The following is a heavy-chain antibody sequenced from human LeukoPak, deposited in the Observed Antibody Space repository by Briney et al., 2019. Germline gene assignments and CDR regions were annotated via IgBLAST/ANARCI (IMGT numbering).Heavy chain of an antibody. Sequence: GSLRLSCAASGFTFSSYSMNWVRQPPGKGLEWIGYIYYSGSTNYNPSLKSRVTISVDTSKNQFSLKLSSVTAADTAVYYCASMDTAMVNVDYWGQGTLVTVSS. CDR3: ASMDTAMVNVDY. V-gene: IGHV4-59*01. J-gene: IGHJ4*02. CDR2: IYYSGST. CDR1: GFTFSSYS. D-gene: IGHD5-18*01.